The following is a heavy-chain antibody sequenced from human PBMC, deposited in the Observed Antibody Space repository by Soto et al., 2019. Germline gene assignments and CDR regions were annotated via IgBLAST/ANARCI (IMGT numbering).Heavy chain of an antibody. CDR3: ARDHTDYHGSGRNYYYGVDV. Sequence: ASVKVSYKASGYTFTAYAIHWVRQAPGQRLEWMGRIHAGNGDTKYSQNFQGRVAISRDTSANTAYMELLSLRSEDTAMYYCARDHTDYHGSGRNYYYGVDVWGQGTTVTVSS. J-gene: IGHJ6*02. CDR1: GYTFTAYA. V-gene: IGHV1-3*01. CDR2: IHAGNGDT. D-gene: IGHD3-10*01.